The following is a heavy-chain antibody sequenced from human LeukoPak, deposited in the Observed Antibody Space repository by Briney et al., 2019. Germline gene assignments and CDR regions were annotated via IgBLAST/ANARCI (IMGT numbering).Heavy chain of an antibody. V-gene: IGHV3-30-3*01. CDR2: ISYDGSNK. D-gene: IGHD3-22*01. CDR3: ARAEGSGYFGGGMDV. Sequence: PGGSLRLSCAASGFTFSSYAMHWVRQAPGKGLEWVAVISYDGSNKYYADSVKGRFTISRDNSKNTLYLQMNSLRAEDTAVYYCARAEGSGYFGGGMDVWGQGTTVTVSS. CDR1: GFTFSSYA. J-gene: IGHJ6*02.